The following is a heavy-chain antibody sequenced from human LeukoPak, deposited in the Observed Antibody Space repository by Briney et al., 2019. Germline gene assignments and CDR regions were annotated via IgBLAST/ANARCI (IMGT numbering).Heavy chain of an antibody. J-gene: IGHJ3*02. CDR2: VKQDESEK. CDR3: ARLNKLSPDDRSGYRAFDI. Sequence: GGSLRLSCAASGFIFTNYWMSWVRQAPGKGLEWVANVKQDESEKWYVDSVKGRFTISRDNAKNSLYLQMDSLRAEDTAVYYCARLNKLSPDDRSGYRAFDISGQGTMVTVSS. V-gene: IGHV3-7*01. D-gene: IGHD3-22*01. CDR1: GFIFTNYW.